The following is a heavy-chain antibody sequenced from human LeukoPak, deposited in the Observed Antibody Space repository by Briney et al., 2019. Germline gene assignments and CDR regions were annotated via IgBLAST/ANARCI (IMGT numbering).Heavy chain of an antibody. D-gene: IGHD1-26*01. Sequence: PSETLSLTCTVSGGSISSYYWSWIRQPPGKGLEWIGYIYYSGNTNYNPSLKSRLTISVDTSKNQFSLKLNSVTAADTAVYYCARALGGIPYYYYYMDVWGKGTTVTISS. CDR1: GGSISSYY. J-gene: IGHJ6*03. CDR3: ARALGGIPYYYYYMDV. V-gene: IGHV4-59*01. CDR2: IYYSGNT.